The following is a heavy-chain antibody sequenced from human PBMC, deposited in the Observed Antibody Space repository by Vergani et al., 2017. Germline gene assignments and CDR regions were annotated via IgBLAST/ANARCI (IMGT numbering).Heavy chain of an antibody. D-gene: IGHD2-2*01. CDR2: IYYSGST. V-gene: IGHV4-59*01. J-gene: IGHJ6*02. CDR3: ARDRVVVVPAARRPDYYYYYGMDV. CDR1: GGSISSYY. Sequence: QVQLQESGPGLVKPSETLSLTCTVSGGSISSYYWSWIRQPPGKGLEWIGYIYYSGSTNYNPSLKSRVTISVDTSKNQFSLKLSSVTAADTAVYYCARDRVVVVPAARRPDYYYYYGMDVWGQGTTVTVSS.